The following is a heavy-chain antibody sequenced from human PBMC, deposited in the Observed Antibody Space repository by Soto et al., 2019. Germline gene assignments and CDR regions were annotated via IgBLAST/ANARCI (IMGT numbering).Heavy chain of an antibody. V-gene: IGHV1-18*01. CDR2: ITTDKGKT. CDR1: GYTFTSYG. Sequence: ASVTVSCKPSGYTFTSYGISWVRQAPGQGLEWMGWITTDKGKTTYAQKFQGRVTMTTDTSTSTAYMELRSLRSDDTAVYYCATRSPAFDYWGQGTLVTVSS. CDR3: ATRSPAFDY. J-gene: IGHJ4*02.